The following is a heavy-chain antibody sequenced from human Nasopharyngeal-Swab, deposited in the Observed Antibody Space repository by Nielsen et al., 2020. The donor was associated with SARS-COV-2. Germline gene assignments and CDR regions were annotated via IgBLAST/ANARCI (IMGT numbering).Heavy chain of an antibody. CDR3: ARTAIEGGYYRGDAFDI. CDR2: IYPRNSDT. CDR1: GYSFTSYW. J-gene: IGHJ3*02. D-gene: IGHD3-22*01. V-gene: IGHV5-51*01. Sequence: GGSLRLSCKASGYSFTSYWIAWVRQMPGKGLEWLGIIYPRNSDTRYSPSFQGQVTISGDKSINTAYLQWNSLTASDTAVYYCARTAIEGGYYRGDAFDIWGQGTMVTVSS.